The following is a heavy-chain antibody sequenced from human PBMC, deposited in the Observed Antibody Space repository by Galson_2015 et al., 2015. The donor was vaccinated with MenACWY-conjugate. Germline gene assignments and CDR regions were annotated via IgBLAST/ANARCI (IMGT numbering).Heavy chain of an antibody. V-gene: IGHV5-51*01. CDR3: AASIKVIVVVIGATTLDS. J-gene: IGHJ4*02. Sequence: QSGAEVKKPGESLKISCKGLGYRFSKYWIGWVRQMPGKGLEWMGIIYPGDSDARYSPAFQGQVTMSVDTSINTAYLQWSSLKASDTAMYYCAASIKVIVVVIGATTLDSWGQGTLVTVSS. D-gene: IGHD2-2*01. CDR2: IYPGDSDA. CDR1: GYRFSKYW.